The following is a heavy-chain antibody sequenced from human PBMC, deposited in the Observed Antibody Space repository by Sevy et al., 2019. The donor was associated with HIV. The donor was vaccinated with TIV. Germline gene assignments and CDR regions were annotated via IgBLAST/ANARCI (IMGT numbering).Heavy chain of an antibody. J-gene: IGHJ1*01. CDR1: GFIFSSFA. D-gene: IGHD3-16*01. V-gene: IGHV3-30*04. CDR3: ARGENDDDCFHY. Sequence: GGSLRLSCTVSGFIFSSFAMHWVRQAPGKGLEWVAVTSYDGSHKYYADSVKGRFTVSRDKSRNSLSLEMSSLTRDDTAVYYCARGENDDDCFHYWGQGTLVTVSS. CDR2: TSYDGSHK.